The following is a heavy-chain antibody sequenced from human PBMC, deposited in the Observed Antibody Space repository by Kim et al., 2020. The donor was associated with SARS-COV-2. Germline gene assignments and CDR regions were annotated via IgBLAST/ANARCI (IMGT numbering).Heavy chain of an antibody. J-gene: IGHJ6*02. CDR3: ARALTDAILTGYYIPPYHYSAVDV. CDR2: IYNIRST. CDR1: GDSINGNY. Sequence: SETLSLTCTVSGDSINGNYWTWIRQPPGKGLECLGYIYNIRSTNYNPSLVSRVAISVDTSKNLFSLRLRSVTAADTAIYYCARALTDAILTGYYIPPYHYSAVDVWGQGTTVIVSS. V-gene: IGHV4-59*01. D-gene: IGHD3-9*01.